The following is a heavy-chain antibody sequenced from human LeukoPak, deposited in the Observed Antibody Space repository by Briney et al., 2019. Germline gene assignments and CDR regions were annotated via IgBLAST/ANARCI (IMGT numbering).Heavy chain of an antibody. CDR2: ISAYNGNT. V-gene: IGHV1-18*01. CDR3: ARVVGATLAPPDH. D-gene: IGHD1-26*01. CDR1: GYTFTNYG. J-gene: IGHJ5*02. Sequence: ASLTVSCKASGYTFTNYGITWVRQAPGQGLEWMGWISAYNGNTNYAQKLQGRVTMTTDTSTSTAYMELRSLRSDDTAVYYCARVVGATLAPPDHWGQGTLVTVSS.